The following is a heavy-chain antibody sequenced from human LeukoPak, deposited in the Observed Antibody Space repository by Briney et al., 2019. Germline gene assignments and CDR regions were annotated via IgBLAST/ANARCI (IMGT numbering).Heavy chain of an antibody. CDR1: GFTFSDYN. Sequence: TGGSLRLSCAASGFTFSDYNMNWVRQVPGKGLESVSYMSRSGDIIYYADSVKGRFTISRDNAKNSLYLQVNSLRAEDTAVYYCARDVYYGSGSPRLDYWGQGTLVTVSS. V-gene: IGHV3-48*01. J-gene: IGHJ4*02. CDR2: MSRSGDII. D-gene: IGHD3-10*01. CDR3: ARDVYYGSGSPRLDY.